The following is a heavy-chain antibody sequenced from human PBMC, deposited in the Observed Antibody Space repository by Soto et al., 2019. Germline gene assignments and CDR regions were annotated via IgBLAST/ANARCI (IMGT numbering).Heavy chain of an antibody. J-gene: IGHJ6*02. CDR3: ARDTVSYYDSSGYYPRRYYYYGMDV. CDR2: TYYRSKWYN. Sequence: SQTLSLTCAISGDSVSSNSAAWNWIRQSPSRGLEWLGRTYYRSKWYNDYAVSVKSRITITPDTSKNQFSLQLNSVTPEDTAVYYCARDTVSYYDSSGYYPRRYYYYGMDVWGQGTTVTVSS. V-gene: IGHV6-1*01. CDR1: GDSVSSNSAA. D-gene: IGHD3-22*01.